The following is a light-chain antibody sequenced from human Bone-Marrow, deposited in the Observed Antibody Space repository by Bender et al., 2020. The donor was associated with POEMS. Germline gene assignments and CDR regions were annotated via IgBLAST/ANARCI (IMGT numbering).Light chain of an antibody. CDR3: SSYTTTTEV. Sequence: QSALTQPASVSGSPGQSLTVSCTGTGDDVGAYDYVSWYQQHPGQAPKVIIFHVSQLPSGVSNRFSGSKSGNTASLTISGLQAEDEADYYCSSYTTTTEVFGGGTKLTVL. CDR2: HVS. V-gene: IGLV2-14*03. CDR1: GDDVGAYDY. J-gene: IGLJ3*02.